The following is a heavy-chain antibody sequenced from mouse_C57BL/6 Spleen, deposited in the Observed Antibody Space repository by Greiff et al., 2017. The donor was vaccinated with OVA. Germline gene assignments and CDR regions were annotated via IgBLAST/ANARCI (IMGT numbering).Heavy chain of an antibody. CDR3: ARVGSNYYFDY. J-gene: IGHJ2*01. V-gene: IGHV1-82*01. CDR2: IYPGDGDT. D-gene: IGHD2-5*01. CDR1: GYAFSCSW. Sequence: VQLQQSGPELVKPGASVKISCKASGYAFSCSWMNWVKQRPGKGLEWIGGIYPGDGDTNYNGKLKGKATLTADKSSSTAYMQLSSLTSEDSAVYFCARVGSNYYFDYWGQGTTLTVSS.